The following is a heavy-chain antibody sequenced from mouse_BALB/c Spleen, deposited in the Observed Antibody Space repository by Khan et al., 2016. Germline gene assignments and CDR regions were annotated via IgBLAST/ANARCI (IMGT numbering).Heavy chain of an antibody. J-gene: IGHJ3*01. V-gene: IGHV1-4*02. CDR2: INPSNGYV. CDR1: CNTFTSYS. D-gene: IGHD2-10*02. Sequence: QVQLKQSAAELARPCASVKMSFKASCNTFTSYSIHWIKQRPGQDLEWIGYINPSNGYVDCSQNFKDKTTLTADRSSSTVYMQLNSLTSEDSAVYSCTWYGNYGFAYWGQGTLVTVSA. CDR3: TWYGNYGFAY.